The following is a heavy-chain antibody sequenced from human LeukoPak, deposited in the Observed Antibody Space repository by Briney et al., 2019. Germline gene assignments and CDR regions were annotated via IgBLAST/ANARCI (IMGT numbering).Heavy chain of an antibody. D-gene: IGHD3-22*01. J-gene: IGHJ4*02. Sequence: SETLSLTCTVSGGSISSYYWSWIRQPPGKGLEWIGYIYYSGSTYYNPSLKSRVTISVDTSKNQFSLKLSSVTAADTAVYYCARDDYYDSSGYPPGRGQGTLVTVSS. CDR3: ARDDYYDSSGYPPG. CDR2: IYYSGST. V-gene: IGHV4-59*12. CDR1: GGSISSYY.